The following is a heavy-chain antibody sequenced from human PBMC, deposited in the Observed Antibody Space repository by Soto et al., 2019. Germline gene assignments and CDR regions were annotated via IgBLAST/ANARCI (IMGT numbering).Heavy chain of an antibody. D-gene: IGHD3-9*01. CDR2: IHYSGTT. J-gene: IGHJ4*02. CDR3: TRALLKSLDY. CDR1: GASISTSYW. V-gene: IGHV4-4*02. Sequence: QVQLQESGPGLVKTSETLSLTCAVSGASISTSYWWSWVRQSPGKGLEWIGEIHYSGTTNYNPSLKSRVIISQDKSKNQFSLNLNSVTAADTAMYSCTRALLKSLDYWGQGTLVTVSS.